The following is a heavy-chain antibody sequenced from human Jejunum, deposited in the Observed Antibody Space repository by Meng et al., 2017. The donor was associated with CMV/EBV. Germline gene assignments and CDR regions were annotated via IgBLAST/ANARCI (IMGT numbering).Heavy chain of an antibody. CDR2: IRSKAKRYAT. D-gene: IGHD2-15*01. V-gene: IGHV3-73*01. Sequence: WVRQAPGKELGCVGRIRSKAKRYATAYAASVEGRFTISRDDSKNTAYLQMNSLKTEDTAVYYCTRRTCCSGGSCYPDYYHYDMDVWGQGTTVTVSS. CDR3: TRRTCCSGGSCYPDYYHYDMDV. J-gene: IGHJ6*02.